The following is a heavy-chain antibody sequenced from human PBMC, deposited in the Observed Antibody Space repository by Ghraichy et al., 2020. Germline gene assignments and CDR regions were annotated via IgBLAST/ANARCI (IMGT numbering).Heavy chain of an antibody. Sequence: SQTLSLTCAVYGGSFSGYYWSWIRQPPGKGLEWIGEINHSGSTNYNPSLKSRVTISVDTSKNQFSLKLSSVTAADTAVYYCARGRQGTGDYWGQGTLVTVSS. CDR1: GGSFSGYY. D-gene: IGHD3-10*01. CDR3: ARGRQGTGDY. V-gene: IGHV4-34*01. CDR2: INHSGST. J-gene: IGHJ4*02.